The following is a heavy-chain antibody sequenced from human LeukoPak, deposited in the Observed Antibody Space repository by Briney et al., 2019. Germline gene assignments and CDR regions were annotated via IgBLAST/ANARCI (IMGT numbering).Heavy chain of an antibody. D-gene: IGHD5-12*01. CDR3: ARAFSSGYDRWIYYFDY. V-gene: IGHV1-69*06. J-gene: IGHJ4*02. CDR2: IIPIFGTA. Sequence: GASVKVSCKASGYTFTDYYIHWVRQAPGQGLEWMGGIIPIFGTANYAQKFQGRVTITADKSTSTAYMELSSLRSEDTAVYYCARAFSSGYDRWIYYFDYWGQGTLVTVSS. CDR1: GYTFTDYY.